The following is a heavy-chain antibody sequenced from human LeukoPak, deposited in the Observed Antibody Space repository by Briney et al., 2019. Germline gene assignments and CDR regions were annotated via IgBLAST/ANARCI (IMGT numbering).Heavy chain of an antibody. Sequence: SETLSLTCTVSGGSISSGSYYWSWIRQPAGKGLEWIGRIYTSESTNYNPSLKSRVTISVDTSKNQFSLKLNSVTAADTAVYYCARDPGISYFDYWGQGTLVTVSS. V-gene: IGHV4-61*02. CDR1: GGSISSGSYY. J-gene: IGHJ4*02. CDR2: IYTSEST. CDR3: ARDPGISYFDY. D-gene: IGHD5-24*01.